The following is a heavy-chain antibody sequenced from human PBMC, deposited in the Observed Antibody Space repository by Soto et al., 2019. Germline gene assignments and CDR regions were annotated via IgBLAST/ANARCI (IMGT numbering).Heavy chain of an antibody. J-gene: IGHJ4*02. D-gene: IGHD6-6*01. CDR3: ASGSHVPHY. CDR1: GGSISSGGYS. Sequence: QLQLQESGSGLVKPSQTLSLTCAVSGGSISSGGYSWSWIRQPPGKGLEWIGYISHSGSTYYNPSLKSRVSRSVDRSTTQFSLTLSSVTAADTAIYYCASGSHVPHYWGQGTLVTVSS. CDR2: ISHSGST. V-gene: IGHV4-30-2*01.